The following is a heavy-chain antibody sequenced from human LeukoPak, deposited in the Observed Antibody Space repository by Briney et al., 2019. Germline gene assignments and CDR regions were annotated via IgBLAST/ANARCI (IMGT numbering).Heavy chain of an antibody. V-gene: IGHV4-61*01. Sequence: PSETLSLTCTVSGGSVSSAYYYWSWIRQPPGKGLEWIGYIYYSGSTNYNPSLKSRVTISVDTSKSPFSLKLSSVTAADTAVYYCARDYTGDYDSSGYLYYLDYWGLGTPVTVSS. CDR1: GGSVSSAYYY. CDR3: ARDYTGDYDSSGYLYYLDY. D-gene: IGHD3-22*01. CDR2: IYYSGST. J-gene: IGHJ4*02.